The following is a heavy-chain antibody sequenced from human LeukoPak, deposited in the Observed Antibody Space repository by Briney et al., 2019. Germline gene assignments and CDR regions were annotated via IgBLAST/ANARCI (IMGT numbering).Heavy chain of an antibody. D-gene: IGHD6-19*01. CDR3: ARSLQWLAIEGFDY. Sequence: ASVKVSCKASGYTFTSYDINWVRQATGQGLEWMGWMSPKSGNTGYAQKFQGRVTMTSNTAISTAYMELSSLRSEDTAVYYCARSLQWLAIEGFDYWGQGTLVTVSS. CDR2: MSPKSGNT. J-gene: IGHJ4*02. V-gene: IGHV1-8*01. CDR1: GYTFTSYD.